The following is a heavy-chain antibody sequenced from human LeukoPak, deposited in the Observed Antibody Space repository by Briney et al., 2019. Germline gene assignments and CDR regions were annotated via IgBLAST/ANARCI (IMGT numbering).Heavy chain of an antibody. J-gene: IGHJ4*02. CDR2: IDTAGTTT. CDR3: ARSHGVVAFDY. D-gene: IGHD3-22*01. Sequence: PGGSLRLSCAASGFTFTNYWMHWVRQAPGKGLVWVSRIDTAGTTTHYADSVRGRLTISRDNAKNMVYLQVNSLRVEDTAVYYCARSHGVVAFDYWGQGALVTVSS. CDR1: GFTFTNYW. V-gene: IGHV3-74*01.